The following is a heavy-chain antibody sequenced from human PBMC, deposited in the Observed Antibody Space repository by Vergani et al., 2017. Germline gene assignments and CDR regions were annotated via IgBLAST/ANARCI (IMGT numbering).Heavy chain of an antibody. Sequence: EVQLLESGGGLVQPGGSLRRSCAASGFTFSSYAMSWVRQAPGKGLEWVSAISGSGGSTYYADSVNGRFTISRDNSKNTLYLQMNSLRAEDTAVYYCAKDQLPSYYPYFDYWGQGTLVTVSS. CDR2: ISGSGGST. CDR1: GFTFSSYA. D-gene: IGHD3-10*01. V-gene: IGHV3-23*01. J-gene: IGHJ4*02. CDR3: AKDQLPSYYPYFDY.